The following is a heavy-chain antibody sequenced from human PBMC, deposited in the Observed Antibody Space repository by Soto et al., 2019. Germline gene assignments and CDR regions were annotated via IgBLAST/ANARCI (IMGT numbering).Heavy chain of an antibody. CDR3: ARGGYDSSGYYHLIDY. D-gene: IGHD3-22*01. J-gene: IGHJ4*02. CDR2: IYYSGST. Sequence: SETLSLTCTVSGGSISSYYWSWIRQPPGKGLEWIGYIYYSGSTNYNPSLKSRVTISVDTSKNQFSLKLSSVTAADTAVYYCARGGYDSSGYYHLIDYWGQGTLVTVS. V-gene: IGHV4-59*01. CDR1: GGSISSYY.